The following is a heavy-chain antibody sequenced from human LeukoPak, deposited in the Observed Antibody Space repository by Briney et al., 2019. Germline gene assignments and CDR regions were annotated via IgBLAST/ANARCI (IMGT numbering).Heavy chain of an antibody. D-gene: IGHD3-3*01. V-gene: IGHV1-18*01. CDR3: ARQGWSGYYKDAFDI. CDR1: GYTFTSYG. Sequence: ASVKVSCKASGYTFTSYGISWVRQAPGQGLEWMGWISAYNGNTNYAQKLQGRVTMTTDTSTSTAYMELRSLRSDDTAVYYCARQGWSGYYKDAFDIWGQGTMVTVSS. J-gene: IGHJ3*02. CDR2: ISAYNGNT.